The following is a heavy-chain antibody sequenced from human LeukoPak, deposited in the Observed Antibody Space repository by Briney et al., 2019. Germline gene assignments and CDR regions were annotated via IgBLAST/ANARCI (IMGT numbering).Heavy chain of an antibody. V-gene: IGHV3-7*02. CDR3: TRSLVY. J-gene: IGHJ4*02. CDR1: GFIFSTYW. Sequence: GGSRRLSCAASGFIFSTYWMNWVRQAPGKGLKWVAGISADGSEIIYVDAVKGRFTISRDNAKNSLYLQMNSLRAEDTAVYYCTRSLVYWGQGTPVTVSS. CDR2: ISADGSEI. D-gene: IGHD2-15*01.